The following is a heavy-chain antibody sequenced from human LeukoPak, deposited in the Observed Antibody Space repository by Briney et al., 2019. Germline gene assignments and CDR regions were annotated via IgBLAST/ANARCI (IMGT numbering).Heavy chain of an antibody. V-gene: IGHV4-39*07. Sequence: SETLSLTCTVSGGSISSSSYYWAWIRQPPGKGLEWIGSIYYRGTTYYNPSLKSRVIISVDTSKNQFSLKLSSVTAADTAVYYCARDLDLTGQIDYWGQGTLVTVSS. CDR1: GGSISSSSYY. D-gene: IGHD7-27*01. CDR2: IYYRGTT. J-gene: IGHJ4*02. CDR3: ARDLDLTGQIDY.